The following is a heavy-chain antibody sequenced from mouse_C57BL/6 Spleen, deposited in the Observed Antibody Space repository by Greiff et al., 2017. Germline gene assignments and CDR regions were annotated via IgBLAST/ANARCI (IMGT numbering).Heavy chain of an antibody. D-gene: IGHD1-1*01. V-gene: IGHV1-52*01. CDR3: ARWGYYGSSPDAMDY. CDR1: GYTFTSYW. Sequence: QVQLQQPGAELVRPGSSVKLSCKASGYTFTSYWMHWVKQRPIQGLEWIGNIDPSDSETHYNQKFKDKATLTVDKSSSTAYMQLSSLTSEDSAVYYCARWGYYGSSPDAMDYWGQGTSVTVSS. CDR2: IDPSDSET. J-gene: IGHJ4*01.